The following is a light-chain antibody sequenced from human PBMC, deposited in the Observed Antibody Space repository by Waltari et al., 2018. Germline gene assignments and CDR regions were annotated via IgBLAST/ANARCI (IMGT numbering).Light chain of an antibody. V-gene: IGKV4-1*01. CDR3: QQYYSTSMYT. CDR2: WAS. J-gene: IGKJ2*01. CDR1: QSVLYSSNNKNY. Sequence: DIVMTQSPASPAVSLGERATINCKSSQSVLYSSNNKNYLAWYQQKPGQPPKLLIYWASTREAGVPDRFSGSGSGTDFTLTISSLQAEDVAVYYCQQYYSTSMYTFGQGTKLEIK.